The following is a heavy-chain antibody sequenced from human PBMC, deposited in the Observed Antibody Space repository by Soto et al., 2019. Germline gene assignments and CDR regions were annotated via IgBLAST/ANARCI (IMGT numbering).Heavy chain of an antibody. J-gene: IGHJ4*02. V-gene: IGHV3-23*01. Sequence: EVQLLESGGGVVQPGGSLRLSCEASGFTLRNYAMTWIRQAPGKGLDWVSLISANDVGTYYAESVKTRFTISTDQSRNTVYLQMDSLRADDTAIHYCAKAKNDYNWDNRPPFDYWGQGTLVTVSS. CDR2: ISANDVGT. D-gene: IGHD1-20*01. CDR1: GFTLRNYA. CDR3: AKAKNDYNWDNRPPFDY.